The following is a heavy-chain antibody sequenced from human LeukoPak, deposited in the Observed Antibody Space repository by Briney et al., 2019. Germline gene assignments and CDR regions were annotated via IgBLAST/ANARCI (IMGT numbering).Heavy chain of an antibody. CDR1: GFTFSSYA. CDR3: AITMVRGVRGMDV. V-gene: IGHV3-23*01. CDR2: ISGSGGST. Sequence: PGGSLRLSCAASGFTFSSYAMSWVRQAPGKGLEWVSAISGSGGSTYYADSVKGRFTISRDNSKNTLYLRMNSLRAEDTAVYYCAITMVRGVRGMDVWGKGTTVTVSS. D-gene: IGHD3-10*01. J-gene: IGHJ6*04.